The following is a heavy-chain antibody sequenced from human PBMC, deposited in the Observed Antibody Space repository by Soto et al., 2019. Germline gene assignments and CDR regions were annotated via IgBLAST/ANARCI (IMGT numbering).Heavy chain of an antibody. CDR3: ARDRGDGYNNI. V-gene: IGHV1-69*08. CDR1: GGTFSSYT. CDR2: IIPILGIA. Sequence: QVQLVQSGAEVKKPGSSVKVSCKASGGTFSSYTISWVRQAPGQGLEWMGKIIPILGIANYAQKFQGRVTITADKSTSTAYMELSSLRSEDTAVYYCARDRGDGYNNIWGQGTMVTVSS. J-gene: IGHJ3*02. D-gene: IGHD5-12*01.